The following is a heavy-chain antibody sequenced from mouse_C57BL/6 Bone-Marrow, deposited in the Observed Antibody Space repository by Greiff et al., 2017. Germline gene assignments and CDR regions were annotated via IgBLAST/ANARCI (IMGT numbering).Heavy chain of an antibody. J-gene: IGHJ1*03. CDR2: LDPSDSYT. Sequence: QVQLQQSGAELVMPGASVKLSCKASGYTFTSYWMHWVKQRPGQGLEWIGELDPSDSYTNYNQKFKGKSTLTVDKSSNTAYMPLSSLTSEDSAVYYCARNYGHWYFDGWGTGTTVTVSA. D-gene: IGHD1-2*01. CDR3: ARNYGHWYFDG. V-gene: IGHV1-69*01. CDR1: GYTFTSYW.